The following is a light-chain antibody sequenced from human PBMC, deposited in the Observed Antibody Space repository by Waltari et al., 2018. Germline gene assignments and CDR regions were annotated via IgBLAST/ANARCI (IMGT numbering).Light chain of an antibody. CDR1: TGVVTSGHY. V-gene: IGLV7-46*01. CDR3: SLYYSGARHMV. J-gene: IGLJ2*01. Sequence: QAVVTQEPSLTVSPGGTVTLTCGSRTGVVTSGHYPYWFQQKPGQAPRTLIYDTSNKHSWTPARFSGSLLGGKAALTLSGAQPEDEAEYYCSLYYSGARHMVFGGGTKLTVL. CDR2: DTS.